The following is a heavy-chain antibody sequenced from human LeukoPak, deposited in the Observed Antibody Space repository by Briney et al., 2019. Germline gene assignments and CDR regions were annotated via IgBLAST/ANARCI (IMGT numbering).Heavy chain of an antibody. CDR1: GFTFSNHW. Sequence: GGSLRLSCAASGFTFSNHWLHWVRQAPGKGLEWVSLISGSGGSTYNADSVKGRFTISRDNSKNTLYLQMKSLRADDTAVYYCAKAPAYCSGGTCYDYWGQGSLVTVSS. D-gene: IGHD2-15*01. CDR3: AKAPAYCSGGTCYDY. CDR2: ISGSGGST. V-gene: IGHV3-23*01. J-gene: IGHJ4*02.